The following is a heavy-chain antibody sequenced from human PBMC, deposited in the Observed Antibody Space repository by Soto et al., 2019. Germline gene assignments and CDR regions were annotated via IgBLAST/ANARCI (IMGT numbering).Heavy chain of an antibody. V-gene: IGHV1-2*02. CDR2: VDPRSGDR. D-gene: IGHD2-8*02. J-gene: IGHJ4*02. CDR3: ARDNSGPLDY. CDR1: GYTFTDLY. Sequence: QVQLVQSGAELKKPGASVRVSCKPSGYTFTDLYIHWVRQAPGQGLEWMGWVDPRSGDRRNTQKFQGRVTMSRDTSTSTVYMELNSLTSDDTAVYYCARDNSGPLDYWGQGTLVTVSS.